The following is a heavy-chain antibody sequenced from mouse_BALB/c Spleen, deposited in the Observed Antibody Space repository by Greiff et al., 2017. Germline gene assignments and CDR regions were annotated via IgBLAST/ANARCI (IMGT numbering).Heavy chain of an antibody. CDR1: GYTFTSYW. CDR3: TRDGYYAGFAD. CDR2: IYPGSGST. Sequence: LQQPGSELVRPGASVKLSCKASGYTFTSYWMHWVKQRPGQGLEWIGNIYPGSGSTNYDEKFKSKATLTVDTSSSTAYMQLSSLTSEDSAVYYCTRDGYYAGFADWGQGTLGTGYA. D-gene: IGHD2-3*01. J-gene: IGHJ3*01. V-gene: IGHV1S22*01.